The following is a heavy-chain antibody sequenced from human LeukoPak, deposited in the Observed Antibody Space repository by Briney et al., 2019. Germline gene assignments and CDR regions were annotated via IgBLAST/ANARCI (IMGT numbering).Heavy chain of an antibody. Sequence: SETLSLTCAVYGGSFSGYYWSWIRQPPGKGLEWIGEINHSGSTNYNPSLRSRVTISVDTSKNQFSLKLSSVTAADTAVYYCARQGYRPYYFDYWGQGTLVTVSS. CDR1: GGSFSGYY. J-gene: IGHJ4*02. V-gene: IGHV4-34*01. CDR3: ARQGYRPYYFDY. CDR2: INHSGST. D-gene: IGHD5-18*01.